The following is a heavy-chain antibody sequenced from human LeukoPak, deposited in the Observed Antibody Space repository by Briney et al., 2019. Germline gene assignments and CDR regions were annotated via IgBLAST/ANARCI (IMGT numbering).Heavy chain of an antibody. CDR3: ARGDCSGATCYDGFDI. V-gene: IGHV1-2*02. J-gene: IGHJ3*02. CDR1: VYTFTDYY. CDR2: INPNSGGS. D-gene: IGHD2-15*01. Sequence: ASVMVSCKASVYTFTDYYIHWVRQAPGQGLEGMGWINPNSGGSDFAQKFQGRVTMTRDTSISTAYMELNRLRSDDTAVYYCARGDCSGATCYDGFDIWGQGTMVTVSS.